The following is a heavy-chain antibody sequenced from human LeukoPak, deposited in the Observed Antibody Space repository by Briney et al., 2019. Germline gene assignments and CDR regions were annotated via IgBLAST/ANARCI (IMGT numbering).Heavy chain of an antibody. CDR3: ARLGSRYCSSTSCLNWFDP. V-gene: IGHV5-51*01. J-gene: IGHJ5*02. CDR1: GYSFTSYW. D-gene: IGHD2-2*01. Sequence: GESLKISCKGFGYSFTSYWTGWVRQMPGKGLEWMGIIYPGDSDTRYSPSFQGQVTISADKSISTAYLQWSSLKASDTAMYYCARLGSRYCSSTSCLNWFDPWGQGTLVTVSS. CDR2: IYPGDSDT.